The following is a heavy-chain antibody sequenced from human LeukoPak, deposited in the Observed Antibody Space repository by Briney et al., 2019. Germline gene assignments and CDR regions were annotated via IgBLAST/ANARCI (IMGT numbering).Heavy chain of an antibody. J-gene: IGHJ4*02. CDR3: ASTPGYYDILTGYYIYFDY. CDR1: GFTFSSCS. CDR2: ISSSSSYI. Sequence: GGSLRLSCAASGFTFSSCSMNWVRQAPGKGLEWVSSISSSSSYIYYADSVKGRFTISRDNAKNSLYLQMNSLRAEDTAVYYCASTPGYYDILTGYYIYFDYWGQGTLVTVSS. D-gene: IGHD3-9*01. V-gene: IGHV3-21*01.